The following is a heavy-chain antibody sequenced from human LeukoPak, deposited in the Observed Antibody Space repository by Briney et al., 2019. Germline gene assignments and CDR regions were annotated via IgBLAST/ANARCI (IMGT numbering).Heavy chain of an antibody. J-gene: IGHJ4*02. Sequence: ASVKVSCKASGGTFSSYAISWVRQAPGQGLEWMGGIIPIFGTANYAQKFQGRVTITADKSTSTAYMELSSLRSEDTAVYYCARVRMYCSSTSCYQDSAGHFDYWGQGTLVTVSS. CDR3: ARVRMYCSSTSCYQDSAGHFDY. V-gene: IGHV1-69*06. D-gene: IGHD2-2*01. CDR1: GGTFSSYA. CDR2: IIPIFGTA.